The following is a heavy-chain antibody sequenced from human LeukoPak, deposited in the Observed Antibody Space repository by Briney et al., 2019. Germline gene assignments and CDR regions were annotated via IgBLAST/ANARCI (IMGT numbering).Heavy chain of an antibody. CDR3: AREEIAYYYYGMDV. CDR2: XXPSXGST. J-gene: IGHJ6*02. V-gene: IGHV1-46*01. CDR1: XYXXTTXX. D-gene: IGHD3-22*01. Sequence: ASVKVSCKASXYXXTTXXXXXXXXXXXXXXXXXXXXXPSXGSTXYXQKXQGRXTMTRDTSTSTVYMELNSLRSEDTXVYYCAREEIAYYYYGMDVWGQGTTVTVSS.